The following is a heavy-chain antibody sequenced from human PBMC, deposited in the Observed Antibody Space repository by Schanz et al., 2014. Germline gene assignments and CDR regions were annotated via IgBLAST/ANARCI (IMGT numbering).Heavy chain of an antibody. CDR3: ARGYSNIWSPMAY. CDR2: ISRDGTTS. D-gene: IGHD6-13*01. V-gene: IGHV3-11*04. CDR1: GFIFNDYY. Sequence: HVQLVESGGGLVKPGGSLRLSCAASGFIFNDYYMNWIRQAPGKGLEWLSYISRDGTTSYYADSVKGRFTITRDIAKNSLSLQMNSLRAEDTAVYYCARGYSNIWSPMAYWGQGTLVAVSS. J-gene: IGHJ4*02.